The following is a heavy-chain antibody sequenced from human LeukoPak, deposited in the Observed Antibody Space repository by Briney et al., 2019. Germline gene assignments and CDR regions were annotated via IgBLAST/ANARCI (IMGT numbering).Heavy chain of an antibody. Sequence: ASVNVSCKASGYTFTGYYMHWVRQAPGQGLEWMGRINPNSGGTNYAQKFQGRVTMTRDTSISTAYMELSRLRSDDTAVYYCARGRGLLAMVTGVIDYWGQGTLVTVSS. V-gene: IGHV1-2*06. CDR1: GYTFTGYY. CDR3: ARGRGLLAMVTGVIDY. J-gene: IGHJ4*02. D-gene: IGHD5-18*01. CDR2: INPNSGGT.